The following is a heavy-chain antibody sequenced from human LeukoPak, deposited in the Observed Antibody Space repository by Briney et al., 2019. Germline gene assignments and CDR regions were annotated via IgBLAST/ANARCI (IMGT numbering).Heavy chain of an antibody. CDR2: IYYSGST. V-gene: IGHV4-59*08. J-gene: IGHJ4*02. Sequence: SETLSLTCTVSGGSISSYYWSWIRQPPGKGLEWIGYIYYSGSTNYIPSLRSRVTISVDTSKNQFSLKLSSVTAADTAVYYCARGGNYGDYDGYFDYWGQGTLVTVSS. D-gene: IGHD4-17*01. CDR1: GGSISSYY. CDR3: ARGGNYGDYDGYFDY.